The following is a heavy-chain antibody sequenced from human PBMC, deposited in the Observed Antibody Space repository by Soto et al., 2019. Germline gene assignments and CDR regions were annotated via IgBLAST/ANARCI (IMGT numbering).Heavy chain of an antibody. Sequence: QVQLQESGPGQLKPSETLSLTCSVSGTSVRSGTYYWTWIRQRPGKGLEWIGYMYYGGRTNYNPSLTSRLTMTIDESKNQFSLRLHSVTAADTATYYCAGDRIGPGATFDLWGQGNLVAVSS. CDR1: GTSVRSGTYY. D-gene: IGHD1-26*01. CDR2: MYYGGRT. V-gene: IGHV4-61*01. CDR3: AGDRIGPGATFDL. J-gene: IGHJ4*02.